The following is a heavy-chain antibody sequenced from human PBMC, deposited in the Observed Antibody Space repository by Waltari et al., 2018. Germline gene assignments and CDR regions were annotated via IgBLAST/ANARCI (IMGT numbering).Heavy chain of an antibody. CDR2: FDPEDGET. Sequence: QVQLVQSGAEGQKPGASVKVSCKVSGYTLTEFSMQRGRQASGKGLEWMGGFDPEDGETIYAQKFQGRVTMTEDKSTDTAYMELSSLRSEDTAVYYCACSSVAVRKVGYGMDVWGQGTTVTVSS. D-gene: IGHD6-19*01. CDR3: ACSSVAVRKVGYGMDV. V-gene: IGHV1-24*01. CDR1: GYTLTEFS. J-gene: IGHJ6*02.